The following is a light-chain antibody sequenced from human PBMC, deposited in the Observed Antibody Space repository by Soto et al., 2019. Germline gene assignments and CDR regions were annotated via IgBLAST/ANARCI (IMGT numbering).Light chain of an antibody. V-gene: IGKV3-15*01. CDR1: QTVSAN. CDR3: QQYNNWPRT. CDR2: GAS. Sequence: EIVMTQSPATLSVSPGERTSLSCRASQTVSANLAWYQQKLGQAPRLLIYGASTRATGIPARFSGSGSGTEFNLTISSLQSEDFAGYFCQQYNNWPRTFGQGTKMEIK. J-gene: IGKJ1*01.